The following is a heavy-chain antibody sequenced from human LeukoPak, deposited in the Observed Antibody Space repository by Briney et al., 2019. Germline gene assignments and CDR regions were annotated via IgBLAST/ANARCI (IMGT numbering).Heavy chain of an antibody. CDR1: GFTFSDYH. CDR2: ISSSGGTI. D-gene: IGHD5-24*01. Sequence: GGSLRLSCTASGFTFSDYHMSWIRQAPGKGLEWISYISSSGGTIYYADSVKGRFTISRDNAKNSLYLQMNSLRAEDTAVYYCANEIEMATIWWGQGILVTVSS. J-gene: IGHJ4*02. V-gene: IGHV3-11*01. CDR3: ANEIEMATIW.